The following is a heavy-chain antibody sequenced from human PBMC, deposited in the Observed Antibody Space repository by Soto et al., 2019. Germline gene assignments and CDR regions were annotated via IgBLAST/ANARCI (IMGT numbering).Heavy chain of an antibody. V-gene: IGHV4-59*11. CDR2: VYSSGRS. J-gene: IGHJ3*02. CDR1: GGSIGSHY. Sequence: ETLSLTCNVSGGSIGSHYWTWIRQPPGKGLEWIGYVYSSGRSNYNPSLRSRDSISLYMSKNQFFPRLSSGTAANTAVYYCARGGSSAWQVALDMWGQGTMFTVSS. CDR3: ARGGSSAWQVALDM. D-gene: IGHD6-19*01.